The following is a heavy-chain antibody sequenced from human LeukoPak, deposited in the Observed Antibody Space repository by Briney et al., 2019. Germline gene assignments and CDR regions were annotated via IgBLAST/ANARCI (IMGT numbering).Heavy chain of an antibody. Sequence: SETLSLTCAVYGGSLSGYYWSWIRQPPGKGLEWIGEINHSGSTNYNPSLKSRVTISVDTSKNQFSLKLSSVTAADTAVYYCARRPLYGYFDYWGQGTLVTVSS. CDR3: ARRPLYGYFDY. CDR2: INHSGST. V-gene: IGHV4-34*01. J-gene: IGHJ4*02. D-gene: IGHD3-16*01. CDR1: GGSLSGYY.